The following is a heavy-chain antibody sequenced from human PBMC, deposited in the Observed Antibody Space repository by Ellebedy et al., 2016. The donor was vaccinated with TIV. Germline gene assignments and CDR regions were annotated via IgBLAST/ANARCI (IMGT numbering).Heavy chain of an antibody. J-gene: IGHJ4*02. Sequence: SGPTLVKPTETLTLTCTVSGFSLSNVIMGVSWIRQPPGKAMEWLAHIFSNGEKSYSTSLESRLSISKDTANSQVVLTVANMDPLDTATYYCVRALKYCGGDCTYKFDFWGQGALVTVSS. CDR1: GFSLSNVIMG. CDR3: VRALKYCGGDCTYKFDF. CDR2: IFSNGEK. D-gene: IGHD2-21*02. V-gene: IGHV2-26*01.